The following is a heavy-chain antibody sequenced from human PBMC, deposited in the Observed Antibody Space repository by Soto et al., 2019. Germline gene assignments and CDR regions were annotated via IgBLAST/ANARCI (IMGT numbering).Heavy chain of an antibody. D-gene: IGHD1-26*01. V-gene: IGHV3-33*01. CDR1: GFTFSSYG. CDR2: IWYDGSNK. Sequence: QVQLVESGGGVVQPGRSLRLSCAASGFTFSSYGMHWVRQAPGKGLEWVAVIWYDGSNKYYADSVKGRFTISRDNSKNTLYLQTDSLRAEDTAVYYCARGMARSYYNSCCDYWGQGTLVTVSS. J-gene: IGHJ4*02. CDR3: ARGMARSYYNSCCDY.